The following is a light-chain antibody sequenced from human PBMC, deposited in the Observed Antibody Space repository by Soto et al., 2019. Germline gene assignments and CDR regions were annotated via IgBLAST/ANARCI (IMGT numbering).Light chain of an antibody. CDR2: GAS. Sequence: EIVLTQSPGTLSLSPGERATLSCRTSQRVSSSFLAWYQQKPGQAPRLLMYGASRATGIPDRFSGSGSGTDFTLTISRLQSEDFASYFCQHTFNSPPWTFGQGTKVEVK. V-gene: IGKV3-20*01. J-gene: IGKJ1*01. CDR1: QRVSSSF. CDR3: QHTFNSPPWT.